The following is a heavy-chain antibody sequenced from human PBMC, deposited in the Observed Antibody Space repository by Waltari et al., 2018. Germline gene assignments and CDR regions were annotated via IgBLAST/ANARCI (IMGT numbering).Heavy chain of an antibody. J-gene: IGHJ4*02. V-gene: IGHV4-61*09. CDR1: GGSISSGGYY. Sequence: QVQLQESGPGLEKPSQTLSLTCTVSGGSISSGGYYWTWIRQPAGKGLEWIGYIYSSERVKYNPSLESRVTISVDTSKNQFSLQLSSVTATDTAMYYCARVGDYRGFYWGQGTLVTVSP. D-gene: IGHD4-17*01. CDR2: IYSSERV. CDR3: ARVGDYRGFY.